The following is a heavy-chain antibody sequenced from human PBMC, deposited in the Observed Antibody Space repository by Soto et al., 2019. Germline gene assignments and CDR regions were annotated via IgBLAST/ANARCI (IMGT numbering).Heavy chain of an antibody. J-gene: IGHJ4*02. Sequence: QVQLQESGPGLVKPSETLSLTCTVSGGSISSYYWSWIRQPPGKGLEWIGYIYYTGSTNYNPSLKSRLTITVDTSKNQFSLNLSSVTAADTAVYYCARDYGDRFDFWGQGTLVTVSS. CDR3: ARDYGDRFDF. V-gene: IGHV4-59*01. CDR2: IYYTGST. CDR1: GGSISSYY. D-gene: IGHD4-17*01.